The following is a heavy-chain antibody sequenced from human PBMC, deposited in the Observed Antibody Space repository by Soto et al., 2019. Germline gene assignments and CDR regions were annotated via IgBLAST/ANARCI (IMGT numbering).Heavy chain of an antibody. CDR1: GRSLTSSGVS. Sequence: QITLKESGPTVVKPTQTLTLTCTLSGRSLTSSGVSVGWIRQPPGKALEWVALSFWDGEKRYNPSLKNRLTITREISKTRVVLTVTNMDPVDRGTYYCVNNEDTMVRGAYFDYWGQGTPVTVSS. J-gene: IGHJ4*02. CDR2: SFWDGEK. CDR3: VNNEDTMVRGAYFDY. V-gene: IGHV2-5*04. D-gene: IGHD3-10*01.